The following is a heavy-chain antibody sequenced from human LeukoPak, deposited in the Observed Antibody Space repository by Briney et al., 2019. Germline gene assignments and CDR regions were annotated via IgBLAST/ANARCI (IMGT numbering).Heavy chain of an antibody. CDR1: GFTFSSYW. Sequence: SGGSLRLSCAASGFTFSSYWMSWVRQAPGKGLEGVANIKQDGNEIRHVDSVKGRFTISRDNTRNSMFLQMNGLRAEDTAVYYCAREAMTPSHFDYWGQGILVTVSS. J-gene: IGHJ4*02. CDR2: IKQDGNEI. D-gene: IGHD2-2*01. CDR3: AREAMTPSHFDY. V-gene: IGHV3-7*01.